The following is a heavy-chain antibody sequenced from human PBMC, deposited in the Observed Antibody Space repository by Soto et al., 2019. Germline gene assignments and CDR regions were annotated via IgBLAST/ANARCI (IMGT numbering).Heavy chain of an antibody. J-gene: IGHJ1*01. CDR2: ISPLKGRT. V-gene: IGHV1-18*04. CDR1: GYTFTSYG. CDR3: AMDYGDPPEYFKH. D-gene: IGHD4-17*01. Sequence: QVQLVQSGPDLKRPGASMKVSCKASGYTFTSYGISWVRQAPGQGLEWMAWISPLKGRTQYSQKAQGRVTLSTDTTSNTAYMEMTTLRVDDTAVYYCAMDYGDPPEYFKHWGQGTLVPVS.